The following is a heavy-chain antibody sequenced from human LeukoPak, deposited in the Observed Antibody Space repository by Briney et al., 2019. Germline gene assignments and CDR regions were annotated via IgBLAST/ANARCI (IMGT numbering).Heavy chain of an antibody. V-gene: IGHV3-7*01. CDR2: IKQDGSEK. D-gene: IGHD3-22*01. CDR3: AREGYYYDSSGYLDY. Sequence: AGSLRLSCAASGFTFSSYWMSWVRQAPGKGLEWVANIKQDGSEKYYVDSVKGRFTISRDNAKNSLYLQMNSLRAEDTAVYYCAREGYYYDSSGYLDYWGQGTLVTVSS. CDR1: GFTFSSYW. J-gene: IGHJ4*02.